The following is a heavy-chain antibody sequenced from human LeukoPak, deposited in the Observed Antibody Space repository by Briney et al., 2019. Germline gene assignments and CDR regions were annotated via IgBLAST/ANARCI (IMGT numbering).Heavy chain of an antibody. CDR2: IHYSGST. CDR1: GYSIRSGYH. CDR3: ATLDY. Sequence: SETLSLTCAVSGYSIRSGYHWGWIRQPPGKGLEWIGSIHYSGSTYYNPSLKSRVTISVDTSKNQFSLKLSSVTAADTAVYYCATLDYWGQGTLVTVSS. J-gene: IGHJ4*02. V-gene: IGHV4-38-2*01.